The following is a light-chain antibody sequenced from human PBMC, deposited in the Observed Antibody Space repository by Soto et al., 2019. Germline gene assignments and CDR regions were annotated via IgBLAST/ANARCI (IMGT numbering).Light chain of an antibody. CDR2: DAN. Sequence: QSALTQPASVSGSPGHSITISCTGTSSDVGDYNYVSWYQQHPGKAPKLMIYDANNRPSGVSNRFTGSKSGNTASLTISGLQAEDEADYYCSSYTSSSTPRVVFGRGTQLTVL. CDR3: SSYTSSSTPRVV. J-gene: IGLJ2*01. CDR1: SSDVGDYNY. V-gene: IGLV2-14*01.